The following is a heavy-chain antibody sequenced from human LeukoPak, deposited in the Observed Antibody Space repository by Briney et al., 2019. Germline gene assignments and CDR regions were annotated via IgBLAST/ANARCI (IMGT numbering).Heavy chain of an antibody. J-gene: IGHJ4*02. CDR3: AKEYCSGGSCYSGH. CDR1: GFTFSSYA. D-gene: IGHD2-15*01. Sequence: GGSLRLSCAASGFTFSSYAMSWVRQAPGKGLEWVSAISSSGYTTYYADSVKGRFSISRDNSKNTVYLQMSSLRGEDTAVYHCAKEYCSGGSCYSGHWGQGALVTVSS. V-gene: IGHV3-23*01. CDR2: ISSSGYTT.